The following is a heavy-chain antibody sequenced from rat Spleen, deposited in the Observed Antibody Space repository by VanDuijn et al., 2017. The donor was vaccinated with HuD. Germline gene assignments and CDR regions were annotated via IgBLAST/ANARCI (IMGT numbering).Heavy chain of an antibody. CDR2: ISYDGGST. V-gene: IGHV5-20*01. CDR3: AVAGYGY. D-gene: IGHD4-3*01. CDR1: GFTFSDYY. J-gene: IGHJ2*01. Sequence: EVQLVESGGGLVQPGRSLKLSCAASGFTFSDYYMAWVRQAPTKGLEWVASISYDGGSTYYRDSVKGRFTISRDNAKSSLYLQMDSLRSEDTATYYCAVAGYGYWGQGVVVTVSS.